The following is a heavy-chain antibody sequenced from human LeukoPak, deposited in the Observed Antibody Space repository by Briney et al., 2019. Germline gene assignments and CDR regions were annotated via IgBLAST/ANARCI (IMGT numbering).Heavy chain of an antibody. D-gene: IGHD2-2*02. V-gene: IGHV4-38-2*01. CDR1: GYSISNDYS. CDR2: IYHSGST. CDR3: ARLSGAPVRHPIYHFDY. Sequence: SETLSLTCAVSGYSISNDYSWGWVRQPPGKGLEWIGNIYHSGSTYKNSSLKSRLTGSLDTSKNQSSLKLISVTAADTAMYYCARLSGAPVRHPIYHFDYWGQGTLVTVSS. J-gene: IGHJ4*02.